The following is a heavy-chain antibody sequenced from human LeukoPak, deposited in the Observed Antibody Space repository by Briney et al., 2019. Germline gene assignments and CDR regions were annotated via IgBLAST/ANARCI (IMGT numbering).Heavy chain of an antibody. CDR3: AKEYDFWSGYYRPLDY. D-gene: IGHD3-3*01. CDR1: GFTFSSYA. J-gene: IGHJ4*02. V-gene: IGHV3-30-3*01. Sequence: GGSLRLSCAASGFTFSSYAMHWVRQAPGKGLEWVAIISYDGSNKYYADSVKGRFTISRDNSKNTLYLQMNSLRAEDTAVYYCAKEYDFWSGYYRPLDYWGQGTLVTVSS. CDR2: ISYDGSNK.